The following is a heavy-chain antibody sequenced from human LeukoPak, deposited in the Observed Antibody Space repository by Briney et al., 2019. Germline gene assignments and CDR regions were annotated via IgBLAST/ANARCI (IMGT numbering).Heavy chain of an antibody. V-gene: IGHV3-21*01. D-gene: IGHD3-22*01. CDR3: ARVMYYYDSSGYYHYWYFDL. Sequence: AGGSLRLSCAASGFTFSGYSTNWVRQAPGKGLEWVSSISSSSDYRYYADSVKGRFTISRDNAKNTLYLQMNSLRAEDTAVYYCARVMYYYDSSGYYHYWYFDLWGRGTLVTVSS. J-gene: IGHJ2*01. CDR1: GFTFSGYS. CDR2: ISSSSDYR.